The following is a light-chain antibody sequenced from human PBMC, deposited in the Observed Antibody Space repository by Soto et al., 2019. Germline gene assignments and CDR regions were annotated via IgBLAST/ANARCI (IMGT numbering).Light chain of an antibody. CDR1: QSASKF. CDR2: DAS. CDR3: QQYNCYAVT. Sequence: DIPMTHSHSTLYSSIGARATSTCGASQSASKFLAWYQQKPGQAPKILMYDASTLQSGVPSRFSASGSGTEFALTISGLQNDDFAVYYCQQYNCYAVTFCQGTKVDIK. V-gene: IGKV1-5*01. J-gene: IGKJ1*01.